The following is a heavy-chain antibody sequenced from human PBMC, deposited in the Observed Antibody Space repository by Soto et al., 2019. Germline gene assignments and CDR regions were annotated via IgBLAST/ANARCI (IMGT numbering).Heavy chain of an antibody. CDR3: ARDVSGWYFDY. D-gene: IGHD6-19*01. Sequence: QVQLVQSGAEVKKPGSSVKVSCKASGGTFSSYTISWVRQAPGQGLEWMGRIIPTLGIANYAQKFQGRVTITADKSTSTAYMELSSLRSEDTAVYYCARDVSGWYFDYWGQGTLVTVSS. J-gene: IGHJ4*02. CDR2: IIPTLGIA. V-gene: IGHV1-69*08. CDR1: GGTFSSYT.